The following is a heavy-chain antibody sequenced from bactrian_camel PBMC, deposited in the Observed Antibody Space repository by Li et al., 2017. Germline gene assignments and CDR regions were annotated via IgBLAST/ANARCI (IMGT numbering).Heavy chain of an antibody. D-gene: IGHD4*01. Sequence: VQLVESGGGSVQAGGTLRLSCRFSRDLYPNCMAWFRRPPGQEREGVASVNTGGGDTFYADSVKGRFTISQDSADNTLFLQMNSLKPEDTAVYYCAADSRMYGDYARCNAPMAYEYEHWGQGTQVTVS. CDR2: VNTGGGDT. CDR3: AADSRMYGDYARCNAPMAYEYEH. CDR1: RDLYPNC. V-gene: IGHV3S54*01. J-gene: IGHJ4*01.